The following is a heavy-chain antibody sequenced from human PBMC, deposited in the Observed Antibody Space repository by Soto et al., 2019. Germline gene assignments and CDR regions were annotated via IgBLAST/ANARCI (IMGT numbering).Heavy chain of an antibody. J-gene: IGHJ4*02. D-gene: IGHD5-18*01. V-gene: IGHV1-8*01. CDR3: ARAPPRVKQLWLPNFDY. CDR2: MNPNSGNT. Sequence: ASVKVSCKASGYTFTSYDINWVRQATGQGLEWMGWMNPNSGNTGYAQKFQGRVTMTRNTSISTAYMELSSLRSEDTAVYYCARAPPRVKQLWLPNFDYWGQGTLVTVSS. CDR1: GYTFTSYD.